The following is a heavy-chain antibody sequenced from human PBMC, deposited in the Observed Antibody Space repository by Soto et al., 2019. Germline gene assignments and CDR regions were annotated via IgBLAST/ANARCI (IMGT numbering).Heavy chain of an antibody. CDR2: IYDSGTT. J-gene: IGHJ6*02. CDR3: ATTLSPYYNGMHV. Sequence: PSETLSLTCAVSGGPISSSLWWNWVRQPPGKGLEWIGEIYDSGTTNYNPTLKNRVTISVDKSKDQLSLELTSVTAADTAVYFCATTLSPYYNGMHVWGQGATVTVSS. D-gene: IGHD2-21*01. CDR1: GGPISSSLW. V-gene: IGHV4-4*02.